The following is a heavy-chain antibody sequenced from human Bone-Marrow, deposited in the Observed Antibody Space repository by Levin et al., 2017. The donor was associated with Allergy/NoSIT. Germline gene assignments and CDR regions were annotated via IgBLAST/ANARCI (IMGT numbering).Heavy chain of an antibody. D-gene: IGHD2/OR15-2a*01. Sequence: TSETLSLTCSVSGVSIRSPYYYWAWIRQPPGKGLEWIGSVYAPGDTFYNPSLKSRVNIFVDTSKNQFSLRLDSVTAADTSLYYCARHRHSDPSGSQFSSDYYFQSWGQGLLVTVSS. J-gene: IGHJ4*02. CDR1: GVSIRSPYYY. V-gene: IGHV4-39*01. CDR3: ARHRHSDPSGSQFSSDYYFQS. CDR2: VYAPGDT.